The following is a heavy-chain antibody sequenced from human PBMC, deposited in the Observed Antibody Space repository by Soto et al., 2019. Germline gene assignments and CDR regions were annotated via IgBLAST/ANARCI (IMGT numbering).Heavy chain of an antibody. Sequence: PGGSLRLSCAASGFTFSSYGMHWVRQAPGKGLEWVAVISYDGSNKYYADSVKGRFTISRDNAKNSLYLQMNSLRAEDTAVYYCAGRVGYCSSTSCYGGAFDIWGQGTMVT. J-gene: IGHJ3*02. CDR1: GFTFSSYG. CDR2: ISYDGSNK. CDR3: AGRVGYCSSTSCYGGAFDI. D-gene: IGHD2-2*01. V-gene: IGHV3-30*03.